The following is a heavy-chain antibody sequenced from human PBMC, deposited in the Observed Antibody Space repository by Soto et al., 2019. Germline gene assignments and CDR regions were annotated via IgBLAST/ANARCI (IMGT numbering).Heavy chain of an antibody. CDR2: IVVVNGNT. Sequence: SVKVSCKASALTFTNSAVQWVRQARGQRPEWIGWIVVVNGNTNYAQKFQGRVTITRDMSTTTVYLELSSLRSEDTAVYYCAADKGGYDFWSGPTIGLDVWGQGTTVTVSS. D-gene: IGHD3-3*01. J-gene: IGHJ6*02. CDR1: ALTFTNSA. CDR3: AADKGGYDFWSGPTIGLDV. V-gene: IGHV1-58*01.